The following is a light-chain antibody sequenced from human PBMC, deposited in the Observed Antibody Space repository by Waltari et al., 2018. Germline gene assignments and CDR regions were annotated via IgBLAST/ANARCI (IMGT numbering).Light chain of an antibody. CDR1: QSVSSN. V-gene: IGKV3-15*01. CDR2: GAS. CDR3: QQYNNWPPVDT. Sequence: EIVMTQSPATLSVSPGERATLSCRASQSVSSNLAWYQQNPGQAPRLLIYGASTRATGIPARFSGSGSGTEFTLTISSMQSEDFAVYYCQQYNNWPPVDTFGQGTKLEIK. J-gene: IGKJ2*01.